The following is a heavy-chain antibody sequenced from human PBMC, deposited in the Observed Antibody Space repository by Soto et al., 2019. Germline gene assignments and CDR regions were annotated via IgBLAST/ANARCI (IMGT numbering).Heavy chain of an antibody. D-gene: IGHD3-22*01. CDR1: GFAFSSHS. CDR2: TSPSGDHI. Sequence: GGSLRLSCAASGFAFSSHSMYWIRQAPGKGLEWVSYTSPSGDHIQYPDSVRGRFTISRDSAKNSLFLQLDSLRAEDTAVYFCVRARSTDSRPDYWGQGTLVTVSS. CDR3: VRARSTDSRPDY. V-gene: IGHV3-21*05. J-gene: IGHJ4*02.